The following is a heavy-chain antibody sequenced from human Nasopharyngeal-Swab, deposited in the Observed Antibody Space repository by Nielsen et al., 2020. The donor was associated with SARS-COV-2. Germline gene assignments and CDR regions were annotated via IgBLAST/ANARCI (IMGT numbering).Heavy chain of an antibody. Sequence: ASVKVSCKASGYTFTSYGISWVRQAPGQGLEWMGWISAYNGNTNYAQKLQGRVTMTTDTSTSTAYMELRSLRSDDTAVYYCARLDEIDYGRSYYYYGMDVWGQGTTVTASS. V-gene: IGHV1-18*01. D-gene: IGHD4-17*01. J-gene: IGHJ6*02. CDR2: ISAYNGNT. CDR3: ARLDEIDYGRSYYYYGMDV. CDR1: GYTFTSYG.